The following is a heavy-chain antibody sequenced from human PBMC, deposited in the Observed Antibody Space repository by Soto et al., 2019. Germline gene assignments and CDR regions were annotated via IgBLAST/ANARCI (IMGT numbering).Heavy chain of an antibody. CDR1: GGTFSSYA. CDR3: ARLYCSGGSCYGLLDS. CDR2: IIPNFGTA. V-gene: IGHV1-69*06. J-gene: IGHJ4*02. D-gene: IGHD2-15*01. Sequence: QGQLVQSGAEVKKPGSSVKVSCKASGGTFSSYAISWVRQAPGQGLEGLGGIIPNFGTANYAQKFQGRVTSTADNSTSTAYGELGSLRSEDTAVYYGARLYCSGGSCYGLLDSWGQGTLVTVSS.